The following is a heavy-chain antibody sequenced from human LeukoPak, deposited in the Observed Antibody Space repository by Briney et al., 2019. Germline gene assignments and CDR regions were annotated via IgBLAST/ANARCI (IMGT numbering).Heavy chain of an antibody. CDR2: ISGYNGNT. V-gene: IGHV1-18*01. Sequence: ASVKVSCKASGYTFTSYVINWVRQAPGQGLEWVGWISGYNGNTKYAQKVQGRVTMITDTSTNTAYMDLRSLRSDDTAVYFCARDPYDLLTGYYSGSGGDYWGQGTLVTVSS. CDR1: GYTFTSYV. D-gene: IGHD3-9*01. J-gene: IGHJ4*02. CDR3: ARDPYDLLTGYYSGSGGDY.